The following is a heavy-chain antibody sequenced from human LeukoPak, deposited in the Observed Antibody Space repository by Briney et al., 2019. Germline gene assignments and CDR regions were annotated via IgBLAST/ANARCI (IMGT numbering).Heavy chain of an antibody. J-gene: IGHJ4*02. CDR2: INHSGST. Sequence: SETLPLTCAVYGGSFSAYHWSWIRQPPGKGLDWIGEINHSGSTNYNPSLKSRVTISVDTSKNQFSLKLSSVTAADTAVYYCARGPYSSGWPDYWGQGTLVTVSS. D-gene: IGHD6-19*01. V-gene: IGHV4-34*01. CDR3: ARGPYSSGWPDY. CDR1: GGSFSAYH.